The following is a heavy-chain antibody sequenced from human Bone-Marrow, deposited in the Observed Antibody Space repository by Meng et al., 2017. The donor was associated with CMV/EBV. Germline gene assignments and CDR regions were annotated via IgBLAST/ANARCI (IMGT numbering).Heavy chain of an antibody. Sequence: ASVKVSCKVSGYTLTELSMHWVRQALGKGLEWMGGFDPEDGETIYAQEFQGRVTMTTDTSTSTAYMELRSLRSDDTAVYYCARDRGPAKHKPLPLDYWGQGTLVTVSS. CDR1: GYTLTELS. V-gene: IGHV1-24*01. J-gene: IGHJ4*02. D-gene: IGHD2-2*01. CDR3: ARDRGPAKHKPLPLDY. CDR2: FDPEDGET.